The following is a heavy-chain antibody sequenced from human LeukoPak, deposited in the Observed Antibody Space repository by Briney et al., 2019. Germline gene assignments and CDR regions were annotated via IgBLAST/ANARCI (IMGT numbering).Heavy chain of an antibody. D-gene: IGHD2-15*01. J-gene: IGHJ4*02. CDR2: ISSSSSHI. Sequence: GGSLRLSCAASGFTFSSYSMNWVRQAPGKGLEWVSSISSSSSHIYYADSVKGRFTISRDNAKNSLYLQMNSLRAEDTAVYYCARTSALWYALDYWGQGTLVTVSS. CDR3: ARTSALWYALDY. V-gene: IGHV3-21*01. CDR1: GFTFSSYS.